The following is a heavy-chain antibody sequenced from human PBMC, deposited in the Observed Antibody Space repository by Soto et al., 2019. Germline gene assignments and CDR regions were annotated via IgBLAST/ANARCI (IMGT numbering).Heavy chain of an antibody. CDR3: ARVVRGIHYYYYGMDM. CDR2: IIPIVGTT. CDR1: GGTFSRYA. J-gene: IGHJ6*02. V-gene: IGHV1-69*06. D-gene: IGHD3-10*01. Sequence: QVQLVQSGAEGKKTGSSVKVSCKASGGTFSRYALSWVRQAPGHGLEWLGGIIPIVGTTNYEQKFQGRVTMTADKSTSTAYMELSILRSDDTAVYYCARVVRGIHYYYYGMDMWFPGTTVTVSS.